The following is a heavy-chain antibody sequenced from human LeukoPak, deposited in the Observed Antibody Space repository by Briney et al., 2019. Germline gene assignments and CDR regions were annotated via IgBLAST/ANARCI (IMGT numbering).Heavy chain of an antibody. CDR2: IYYSGST. Sequence: SETLSLTCTVSGGSVSSGSSYWSWIRQPPGKGLEWIGYIYYSGSTNYNPSLKSRVTISVDTSKNQFSLKLSSVTAADTAVYYCARAAREMATTPDFDYWGQGTLVTVSS. V-gene: IGHV4-61*01. D-gene: IGHD5-24*01. CDR3: ARAAREMATTPDFDY. CDR1: GGSVSSGSSY. J-gene: IGHJ4*02.